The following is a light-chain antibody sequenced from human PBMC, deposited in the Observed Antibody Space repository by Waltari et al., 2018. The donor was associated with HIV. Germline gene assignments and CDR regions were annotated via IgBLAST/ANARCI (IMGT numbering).Light chain of an antibody. CDR3: QQVNSYPLT. V-gene: IGKV1-9*01. CDR2: ATS. Sequence: DIQLTQSPSFLSASIGDRVTITCRASQNIYSDLVWYQQKPGRAPQVLIYATSTLQSGVPSRFSGSGSGTEFALTITSLQPDDFATYYCQQVNSYPLTFGGGTKVEIK. J-gene: IGKJ4*01. CDR1: QNIYSD.